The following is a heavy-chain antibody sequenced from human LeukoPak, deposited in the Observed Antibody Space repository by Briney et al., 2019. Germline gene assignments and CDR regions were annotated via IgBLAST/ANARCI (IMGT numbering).Heavy chain of an antibody. D-gene: IGHD3-16*02. CDR3: AKDTNEYRNFDS. CDR2: ISGSGGST. Sequence: GGSLRLSCAASGFPFSNYGMNWVRQAPGKALEWVSAISGSGGSTYYADSVTGRFTISRDNSKNTLYLQMNSLRVEDTSIYYCAKDTNEYRNFDSWGQGTLVTVPS. V-gene: IGHV3-23*01. CDR1: GFPFSNYG. J-gene: IGHJ4*02.